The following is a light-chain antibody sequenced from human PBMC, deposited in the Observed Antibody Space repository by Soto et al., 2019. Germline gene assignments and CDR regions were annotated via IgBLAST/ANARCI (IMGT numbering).Light chain of an antibody. Sequence: DIQMTQSPSSLYASVGDRVTIACQSSHDVSRNLNWFQQKPGEASKLLIYDASNLERGVPSRFSRSGSGTHFTFTISRLQPEDVATYYCQQYNSMLSFGGGT. CDR3: QQYNSMLS. J-gene: IGKJ4*01. V-gene: IGKV1-33*01. CDR2: DAS. CDR1: HDVSRN.